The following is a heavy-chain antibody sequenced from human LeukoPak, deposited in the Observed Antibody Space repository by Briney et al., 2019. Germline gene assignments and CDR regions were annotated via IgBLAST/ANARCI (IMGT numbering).Heavy chain of an antibody. D-gene: IGHD6-13*01. J-gene: IGHJ4*02. CDR3: ARVGYSSSVEYYFDY. V-gene: IGHV1-69*05. CDR1: GGTFSGYA. Sequence: ASVKVSCKASGGTFSGYAISWVRQAPGQGLEWMGGIIPIFGTANYAQKFQGRVTITTDESTSTAYMELSSLRSEETAVYYCARVGYSSSVEYYFDYWGQGTLVTVSS. CDR2: IIPIFGTA.